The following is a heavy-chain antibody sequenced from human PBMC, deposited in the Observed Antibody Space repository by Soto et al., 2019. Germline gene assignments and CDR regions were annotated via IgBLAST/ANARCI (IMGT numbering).Heavy chain of an antibody. CDR1: GYTFTSYG. Sequence: ASVKVSCKASGYTFTSYGISWVRQAPGQGLEWMGWISAYNGNTNYAQKLQGRVTMTTDTSTSTAYMELRSLRSDDTAVYYCAREPRLDQYGSSQEIYDYDCGQVSGKATSVTV. D-gene: IGHD6-6*01. J-gene: IGHJ6*03. CDR2: ISAYNGNT. V-gene: IGHV1-18*01. CDR3: AREPRLDQYGSSQEIYDYDCGQV.